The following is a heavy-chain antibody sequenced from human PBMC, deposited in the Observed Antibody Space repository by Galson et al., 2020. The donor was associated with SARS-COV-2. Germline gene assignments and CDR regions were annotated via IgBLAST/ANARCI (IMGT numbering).Heavy chain of an antibody. D-gene: IGHD5-12*01. CDR2: IYTSGST. CDR1: GGSISSGSYY. CDR3: ARAAEWLRFVGLGYYSYYMDV. V-gene: IGHV4-61*09. Sequence: TLSLTCTVSGGSISSGSYYWSWIRQPAGKGLEWIGHIYTSGSTNYNPSLKSRVTISVDTSKNQFSLKLSSVTAADTAVYYCARAAEWLRFVGLGYYSYYMDVWGKGATVTVSS. J-gene: IGHJ6*03.